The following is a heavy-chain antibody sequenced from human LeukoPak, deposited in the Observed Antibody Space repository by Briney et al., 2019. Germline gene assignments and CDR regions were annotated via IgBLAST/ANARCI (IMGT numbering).Heavy chain of an antibody. J-gene: IGHJ6*02. V-gene: IGHV4-59*01. CDR3: ARDRWELPRKGNYYYYYGMDV. CDR2: IYYSGST. D-gene: IGHD1-26*01. Sequence: SETLSLTCTVSGGSISSYYWSWIRQPPGKGLEWIGYIYYSGSTNYNPSLKSRVTISVDTSKNQFSLKLSSVTAADTAVYYCARDRWELPRKGNYYYYYGMDVWGQGTTVTVSS. CDR1: GGSISSYY.